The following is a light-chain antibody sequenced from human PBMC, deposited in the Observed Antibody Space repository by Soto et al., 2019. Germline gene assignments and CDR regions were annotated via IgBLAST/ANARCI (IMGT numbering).Light chain of an antibody. J-gene: IGKJ4*01. CDR3: QQRSNWPLN. Sequence: EIVMTQVSVTLSDSPREGATLSCRASQSVTNSYLAWYQQKPGQAPRLLIFGASTRAAGIPARFSGSGSGTEFTLTISSLEPEDFAVYYCQQRSNWPLNFGGGTKVDIK. V-gene: IGKV3D-20*02. CDR2: GAS. CDR1: QSVTNSY.